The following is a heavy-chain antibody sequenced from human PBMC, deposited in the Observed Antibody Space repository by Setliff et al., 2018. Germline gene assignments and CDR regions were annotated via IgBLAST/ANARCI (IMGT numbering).Heavy chain of an antibody. CDR2: ISWNGAST. J-gene: IGHJ4*02. CDR1: GFTFDDYV. Sequence: AGGSLRLSCAASGFTFDDYVFSWVRQAPGKGLEWVSGISWNGASTGYTDSVKGRFTVSRDNAQNSMSLQMNSLRAEDSGVYYCTRALAEGSPAYWGQGTLVTVPS. D-gene: IGHD2-15*01. V-gene: IGHV3-20*04. CDR3: TRALAEGSPAY.